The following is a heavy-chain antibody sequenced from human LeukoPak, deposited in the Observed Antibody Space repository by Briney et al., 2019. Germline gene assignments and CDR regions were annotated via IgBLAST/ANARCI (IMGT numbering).Heavy chain of an antibody. CDR1: GGSISSGGYH. J-gene: IGHJ4*02. CDR3: ARHDPYYDFWSGYSYFDY. Sequence: SQTPSLTCTVSGGSISSGGYHWSWIRQHPGKGLEWIGYIYYSGRTYYNPSLKSRVAISVDTSKNQFSLKLSSVTAADTAVYYCARHDPYYDFWSGYSYFDYWGQGTLVTVSS. D-gene: IGHD3-3*01. V-gene: IGHV4-31*03. CDR2: IYYSGRT.